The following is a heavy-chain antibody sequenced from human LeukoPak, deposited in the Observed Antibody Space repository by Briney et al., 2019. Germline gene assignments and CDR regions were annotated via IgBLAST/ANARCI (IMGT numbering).Heavy chain of an antibody. J-gene: IGHJ4*02. CDR2: ISGSGGST. CDR1: GFTFSSYA. CDR3: AKVLKGHYFDY. Sequence: GGSLRLSCAASGFTFSSYAMSWVRQAPGKGLEWVSAISGSGGSTYYADSVKGHLTISRDNSKNTLSLQMNSLRAEDTAIYYCAKVLKGHYFDYWGQGTLVTVSS. V-gene: IGHV3-23*01.